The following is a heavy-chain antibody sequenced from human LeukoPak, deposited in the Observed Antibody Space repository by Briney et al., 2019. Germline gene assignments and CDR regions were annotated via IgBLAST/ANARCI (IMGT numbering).Heavy chain of an antibody. CDR3: ARRGGSFDWFDP. CDR1: GGSISSYY. Sequence: PSETLSLTCSVSGGSISSYYWSWIRQPPGKGLEWIGYIYYSGTTNYNPSLKSRVTISVDTSKNQFSLNLSSVTAADTAVYYCARRGGSFDWFDPWGQGTLVTVSS. J-gene: IGHJ5*02. V-gene: IGHV4-59*01. CDR2: IYYSGTT. D-gene: IGHD6-25*01.